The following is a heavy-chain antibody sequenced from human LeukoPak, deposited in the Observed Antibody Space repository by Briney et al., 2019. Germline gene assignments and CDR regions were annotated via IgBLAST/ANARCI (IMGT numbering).Heavy chain of an antibody. V-gene: IGHV4-39*01. D-gene: IGHD3-10*01. CDR1: GVSISSSYSY. CDR2: IYYTGNT. CDR3: ARGGITYYYGSGSLNWFDP. Sequence: PSETLSLTCTVSGVSISSSYSYWGWIRQPPGMRLEWIGSIYYTGNTYYNASLKSQVSISIDTSKNQFSLKLTSVTAADTAVYYCARGGITYYYGSGSLNWFDPWGQGTLVTVSS. J-gene: IGHJ5*02.